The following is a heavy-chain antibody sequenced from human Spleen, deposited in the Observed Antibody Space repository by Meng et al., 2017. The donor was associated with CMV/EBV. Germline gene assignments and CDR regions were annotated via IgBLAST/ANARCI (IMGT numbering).Heavy chain of an antibody. CDR1: GFTFRHVH. CDR2: IKSRIDGGAT. D-gene: IGHD2-21*01. Sequence: GESLKISCAGSGFTFRHVHMSWVRQAPGKGLEWVGRIKSRIDGGATDYAAPVKGRFTISRDDSKNTLYLQMNSLKTEDTDIYFCATDQHSVHALDFWGQGTLVTVSS. J-gene: IGHJ3*01. CDR3: ATDQHSVHALDF. V-gene: IGHV3-15*01.